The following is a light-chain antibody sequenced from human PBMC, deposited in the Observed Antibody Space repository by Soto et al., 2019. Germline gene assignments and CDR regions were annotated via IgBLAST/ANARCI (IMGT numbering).Light chain of an antibody. CDR2: K. CDR1: QSISGW. CDR3: QQYHTYA. J-gene: IGKJ1*01. V-gene: IGKV1-5*03. Sequence: DIQMTQSPSTLSASVGDRVIITCRTSQSISGWMAWYQQKPGKAPNLLIYKTLKSGVPSRFSASGSGTEFTLIICCLHPDDFATYYCQQYHTYAFGQGTSVEVK.